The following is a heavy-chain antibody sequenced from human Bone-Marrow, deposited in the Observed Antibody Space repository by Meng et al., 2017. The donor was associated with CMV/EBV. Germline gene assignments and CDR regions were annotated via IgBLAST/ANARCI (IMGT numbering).Heavy chain of an antibody. V-gene: IGHV4-39*01. CDR2: IYYSGST. D-gene: IGHD3-3*01. CDR1: GGSISSSSYY. Sequence: GSLRLSCTVSGGSISSSSYYWGWIRQPPGKGLEWIGSIYYSGSTYYNPSLKSRVTISVDTSKNQFSLKLSSVTAADTAVYYCARLHYDFWSGYGYYFDYWGQGTLVTVPS. J-gene: IGHJ4*02. CDR3: ARLHYDFWSGYGYYFDY.